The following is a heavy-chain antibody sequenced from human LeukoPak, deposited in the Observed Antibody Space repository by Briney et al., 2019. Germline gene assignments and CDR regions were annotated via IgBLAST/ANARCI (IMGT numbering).Heavy chain of an antibody. Sequence: SETLSLTCTVSGGSINSYYWSWIRQPPGKGLEWIGYIYYSGSTNYNPSLKSRVTISVDTSKNQFSLKLGSVTAADTAVYYCARASGSYYFQADYWGQGTLVTVSS. CDR2: IYYSGST. D-gene: IGHD1-26*01. CDR1: GGSINSYY. J-gene: IGHJ4*02. V-gene: IGHV4-59*01. CDR3: ARASGSYYFQADY.